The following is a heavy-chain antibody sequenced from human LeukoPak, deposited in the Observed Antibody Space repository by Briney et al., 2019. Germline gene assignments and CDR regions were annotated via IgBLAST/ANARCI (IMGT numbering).Heavy chain of an antibody. CDR2: INPSGGST. Sequence: ASVKVSYKASGYTFTSYYMHWVRQAPGQGLEWMGIINPSGGSTSYAQKFQGRVTMTRDMSTSTVYMELSSLRSEDTAVYYCARDKVAVLGPTLDYMDVWGKGTTVTISS. V-gene: IGHV1-46*01. CDR3: ARDKVAVLGPTLDYMDV. D-gene: IGHD3-10*01. CDR1: GYTFTSYY. J-gene: IGHJ6*03.